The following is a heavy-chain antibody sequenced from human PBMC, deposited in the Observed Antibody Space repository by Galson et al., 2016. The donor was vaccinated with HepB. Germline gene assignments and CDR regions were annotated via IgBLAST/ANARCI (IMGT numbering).Heavy chain of an antibody. D-gene: IGHD2/OR15-2a*01. J-gene: IGHJ4*02. CDR3: ARDGISSLDQ. CDR2: ITPEGSDT. V-gene: IGHV3-30*03. CDR1: GFTFSSYG. Sequence: SLRLSCAASGFTFSSYGMHWVRQAPGKGLDWVALITPEGSDTYYADAVKGRFTISRDNSKNTLSLQMNSLRAEDTAIYYCARDGISSLDQWGQGILVTVSP.